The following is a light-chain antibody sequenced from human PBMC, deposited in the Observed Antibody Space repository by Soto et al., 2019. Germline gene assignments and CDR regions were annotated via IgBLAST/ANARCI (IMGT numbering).Light chain of an antibody. CDR1: QSISSY. CDR2: AAS. Sequence: IQLTQAPTSLSASLGGRVTITCRASQSISSYLNWYQQKPGKAPKLLIYAASSLQSGVPSRFSGSGSGTDFTLTISSLQPEDFATYYCQQANSFPSITFGQGTKVDI. V-gene: IGKV1-12*02. J-gene: IGKJ1*01. CDR3: QQANSFPSIT.